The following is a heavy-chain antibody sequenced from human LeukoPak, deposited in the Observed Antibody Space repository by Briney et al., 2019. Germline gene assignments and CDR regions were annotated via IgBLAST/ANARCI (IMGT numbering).Heavy chain of an antibody. CDR3: ARQGWGRGHYYYGMDV. Sequence: PSETLSLTCTVTGGSISSGGYHWNWIRQHPGKGLERIGYIYSSGTTYYNPSLKSRVTMSVDTSKNQFSLKLTSVTAADAAVYYCARQGWGRGHYYYGMDVWGQGTTVTVSS. V-gene: IGHV4-31*03. J-gene: IGHJ6*02. CDR1: GGSISSGGYH. D-gene: IGHD3-16*01. CDR2: IYSSGTT.